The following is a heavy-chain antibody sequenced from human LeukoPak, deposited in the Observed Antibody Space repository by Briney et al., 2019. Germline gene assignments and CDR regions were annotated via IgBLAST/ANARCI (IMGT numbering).Heavy chain of an antibody. CDR3: ARLPRPRDSYDSSGFFP. CDR2: IFYNGRT. D-gene: IGHD3-22*01. V-gene: IGHV4-59*01. CDR1: GDSISNYY. Sequence: SETLSLTCTVSGDSISNYYWSWIRQPPGKGLEWIGYIFYNGRTNYTPSLTSRVTISVDTAKNHFSLRLNSVTAADTAVYYCARLPRPRDSYDSSGFFPWGQGILVSVSS. J-gene: IGHJ4*02.